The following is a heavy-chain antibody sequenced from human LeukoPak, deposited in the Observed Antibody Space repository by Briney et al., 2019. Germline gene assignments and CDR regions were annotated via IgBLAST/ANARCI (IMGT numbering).Heavy chain of an antibody. CDR3: ARGSSGWSFDY. Sequence: ASVKVSCKASGYTFTSYYMHWVRQAPGQGLEWMGWISAYNANTNYAQKLQGRVTMTTDTSTSTAYMELRSLRSDDTAVYYCARGSSGWSFDYWGQGTLVTVSS. D-gene: IGHD6-19*01. J-gene: IGHJ4*02. V-gene: IGHV1-18*04. CDR1: GYTFTSYY. CDR2: ISAYNANT.